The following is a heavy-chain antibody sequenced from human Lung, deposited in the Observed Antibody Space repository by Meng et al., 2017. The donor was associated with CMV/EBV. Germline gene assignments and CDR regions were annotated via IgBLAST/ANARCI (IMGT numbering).Heavy chain of an antibody. CDR1: GGSIRSSNW. J-gene: IGHJ4*02. CDR3: ASFPPPGKQWLVTDY. CDR2: IYHSGST. D-gene: IGHD6-19*01. V-gene: IGHV4-4*02. Sequence: GPLQGQGPGLVKPSGTLALPCAVSGGSIRSSNWWSWVRQPPGKGLEWIGEIYHSGSTNYNPSLKSRVTISVDKSKNQFSLKLSSVTAADTAVYYCASFPPPGKQWLVTDYWGQGTLVTVSS.